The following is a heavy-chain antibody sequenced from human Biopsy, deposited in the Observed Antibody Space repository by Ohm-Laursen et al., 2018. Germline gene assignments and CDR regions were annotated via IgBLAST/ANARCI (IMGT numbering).Heavy chain of an antibody. CDR1: GESFNGYY. CDR3: ARDSGILNYGNFKYYHYYGMDV. V-gene: IGHV4-34*01. CDR2: INHSGRT. J-gene: IGHJ6*02. Sequence: TLSLTYAVYGESFNGYYWSWIRQPPGKGLVWIGEINHSGRTNYNPSLKSRVTISVDTSKNQFSLRLNSVTAADTAVYYCARDSGILNYGNFKYYHYYGMDVWGQGTKVTVSS. D-gene: IGHD4-11*01.